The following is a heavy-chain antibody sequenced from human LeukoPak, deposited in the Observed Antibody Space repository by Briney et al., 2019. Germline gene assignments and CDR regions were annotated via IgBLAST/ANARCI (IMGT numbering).Heavy chain of an antibody. V-gene: IGHV3-23*01. CDR1: GFTFSSYA. Sequence: GGSLRLSCAASGFTFSSYAMSWVRQAPGKGLEWVSAISGSGGSTYYADSVKGRFTISRDNSKNTLYLQVNSLRAEDTAVYYCARDREDILTGYYNRNYYYYGMDVWGQGTTVTVSS. CDR3: ARDREDILTGYYNRNYYYYGMDV. D-gene: IGHD3-9*01. CDR2: ISGSGGST. J-gene: IGHJ6*02.